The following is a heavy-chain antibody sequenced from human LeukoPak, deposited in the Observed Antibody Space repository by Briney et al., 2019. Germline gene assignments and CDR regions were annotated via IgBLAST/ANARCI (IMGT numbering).Heavy chain of an antibody. J-gene: IGHJ4*02. V-gene: IGHV3-53*04. CDR3: ARGGWMGTYYFDY. D-gene: IGHD6-19*01. CDR2: IYSGGST. CDR1: GFTVSSNY. Sequence: QTGGSLRLSCAASGFTVSSNYMSWVRQAPGKGLEWVSVIYSGGSTYYADSVKGRFTISRHNSKNTLYLQMNSLRAEDTAAYYCARGGWMGTYYFDYWGQGTLVTVSS.